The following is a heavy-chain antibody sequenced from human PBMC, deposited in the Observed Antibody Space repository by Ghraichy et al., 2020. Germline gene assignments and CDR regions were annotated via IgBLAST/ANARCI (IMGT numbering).Heavy chain of an antibody. CDR2: IYSGGST. J-gene: IGHJ3*02. CDR1: GFTVSSNY. CDR3: ARDGYYDFWSGYYTLGAFDI. V-gene: IGHV3-53*01. D-gene: IGHD3-3*01. Sequence: GKSLNISCAASGFTVSSNYMSWVRQAPGKGLEWVSVIYSGGSTYYADSVKGRFTISRDNSKNTLYLQMNSLRAEDTAVYYCARDGYYDFWSGYYTLGAFDIWGQGTMVTVSS.